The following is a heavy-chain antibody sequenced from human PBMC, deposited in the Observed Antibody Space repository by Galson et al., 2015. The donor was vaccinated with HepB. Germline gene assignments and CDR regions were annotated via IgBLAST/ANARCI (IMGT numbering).Heavy chain of an antibody. J-gene: IGHJ4*02. Sequence: SETLSLTCTVSGGSVSSGNYYWSWIRQPPGKGLEWIGYIYYSGSTNYNPSLKSRVTISVDTSKNQFSLKLSSVTAADTAVYYCAREVLTVVTNVFDYWGQGTLVTVSS. V-gene: IGHV4-61*01. CDR3: AREVLTVVTNVFDY. CDR2: IYYSGST. CDR1: GGSVSSGNYY. D-gene: IGHD4-23*01.